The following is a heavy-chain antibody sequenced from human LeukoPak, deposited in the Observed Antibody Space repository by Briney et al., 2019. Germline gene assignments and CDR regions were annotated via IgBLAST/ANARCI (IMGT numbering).Heavy chain of an antibody. Sequence: GESLKISCKASGYTFSKYWIAWVRQMPGKGLEWMGVIYPDHSDARYSPSFQGQVTISVDKSISTAYLQWNSLQASDTAIYYCARAAVLSTASWFDPRGQGTLVTVSS. CDR3: ARAAVLSTASWFDP. CDR2: IYPDHSDA. CDR1: GYTFSKYW. D-gene: IGHD2/OR15-2a*01. J-gene: IGHJ5*02. V-gene: IGHV5-51*01.